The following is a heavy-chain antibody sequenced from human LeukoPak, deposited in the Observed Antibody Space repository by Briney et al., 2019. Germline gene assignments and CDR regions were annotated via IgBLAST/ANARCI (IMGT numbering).Heavy chain of an antibody. D-gene: IGHD1-26*01. CDR3: STAVNGSYFD. V-gene: IGHV3-15*01. J-gene: IGHJ4*02. CDR1: GFTFTYAW. Sequence: GGSLRLSCAASGFTFTYAWMTWVRQAPGKGLEGVGRIKSNPDGGTADYAAPVKGRFTISRDDSRNTLYLQMNNLEIDDSAVYFCSTAVNGSYFDWGQGTLVIVSS. CDR2: IKSNPDGGTA.